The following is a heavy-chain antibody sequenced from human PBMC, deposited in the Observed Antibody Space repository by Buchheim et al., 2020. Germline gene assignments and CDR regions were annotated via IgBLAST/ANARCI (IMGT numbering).Heavy chain of an antibody. CDR2: ISSGGSTR. D-gene: IGHD1-20*01. J-gene: IGHJ4*02. V-gene: IGHV3-48*03. Sequence: EVQLVESGGGLVQPRGSLRLSCAASGFTFSSYEMNWVRQAPGKGLEWVSYISSGGSTRYYADSVKGRITISRDNAKNSLYLQMSSLRAEDTAVYFCARDNWNQYYFDYWGQGTL. CDR3: ARDNWNQYYFDY. CDR1: GFTFSSYE.